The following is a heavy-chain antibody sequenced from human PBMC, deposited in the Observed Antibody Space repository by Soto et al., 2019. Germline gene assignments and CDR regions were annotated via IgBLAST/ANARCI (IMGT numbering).Heavy chain of an antibody. CDR2: TSYGSKWYN. D-gene: IGHD1-1*01. CDR3: ASAGLAGTTKNYYYYGMDV. J-gene: IGHJ6*02. Sequence: PSQTLSLTCAISGYSVSSNSAACNWIRQSPSRGLEWLGRTSYGSKWYNDYAVSVKSGITIXPKTSKNLVRLQRNSVTTEETAVYYCASAGLAGTTKNYYYYGMDVWGQGTTVTVSS. CDR1: GYSVSSNSAA. V-gene: IGHV6-1*01.